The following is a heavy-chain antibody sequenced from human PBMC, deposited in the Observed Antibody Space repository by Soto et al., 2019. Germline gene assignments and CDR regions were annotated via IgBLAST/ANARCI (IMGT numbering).Heavy chain of an antibody. D-gene: IGHD6-19*01. CDR2: ISGSGGST. Sequence: EVQLLESGGGLVQPGGSLRLSCAASGFTFSSYAMSWVRQAPGKGLEWVSAISGSGGSTYYADSVKGRFTISRDNSKNPLYLQMNSLRAEDTAVYYCAKGPLRGQWLFSIDYWGQGTLVTVSS. CDR1: GFTFSSYA. V-gene: IGHV3-23*01. J-gene: IGHJ4*02. CDR3: AKGPLRGQWLFSIDY.